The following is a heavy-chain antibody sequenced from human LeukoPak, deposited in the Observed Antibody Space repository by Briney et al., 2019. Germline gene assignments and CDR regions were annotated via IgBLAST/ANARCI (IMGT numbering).Heavy chain of an antibody. CDR2: INPKNGGT. D-gene: IGHD3-9*01. V-gene: IGHV1-2*02. Sequence: ASVKVSCKASGYTFTGYYMHWVRQAPGQGLEWMGWINPKNGGTNYAQKFQGRVSMTTDTSISTAYMELSRLRSDDTAVYYCARTLGLLRYFDWTPAGAGHVVFDYWGQGTLVTVSS. J-gene: IGHJ4*02. CDR1: GYTFTGYY. CDR3: ARTLGLLRYFDWTPAGAGHVVFDY.